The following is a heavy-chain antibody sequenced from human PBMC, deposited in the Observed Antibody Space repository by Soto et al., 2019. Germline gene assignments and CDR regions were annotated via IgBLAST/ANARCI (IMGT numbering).Heavy chain of an antibody. CDR2: IYYSGST. CDR1: GGSISSSSYY. D-gene: IGHD3-3*01. CDR3: ARSYTNYDFWSVLDYFDY. Sequence: SETLSLTCTVSGGSISSSSYYWGWIRQPPGKGLEWIGSIYYSGSTYYNPSLKSRVTISVDTSKNQFSLKLSSVTAADTAVYYCARSYTNYDFWSVLDYFDYWGQGTLVTVSS. V-gene: IGHV4-39*01. J-gene: IGHJ4*02.